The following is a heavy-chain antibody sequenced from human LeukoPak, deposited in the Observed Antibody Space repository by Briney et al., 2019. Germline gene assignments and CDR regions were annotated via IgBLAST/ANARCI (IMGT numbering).Heavy chain of an antibody. CDR3: ARGPYVATIRGHNWFDP. CDR1: GESLSNYY. CDR2: INHYGST. D-gene: IGHD5-12*01. Sequence: SETLSLTCAVYGESLSNYYWSWIRQPPGKGLEWIGEINHYGSTNYNPSLKSRITISVDTSKNQFSLKLSSVTAADTAVYYCARGPYVATIRGHNWFDPWGQGTLVTVSS. J-gene: IGHJ5*02. V-gene: IGHV4-34*01.